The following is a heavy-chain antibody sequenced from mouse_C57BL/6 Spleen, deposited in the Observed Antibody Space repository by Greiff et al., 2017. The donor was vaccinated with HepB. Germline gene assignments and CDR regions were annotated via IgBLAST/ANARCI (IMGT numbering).Heavy chain of an antibody. Sequence: QVQLQQPGPELVKPGASVKLSCKASGYTFTSYWMHWVKQRPGQGLEWIGNINPSNGGTNYNEKFKSKATLTVDKSSSTAYMQLSSLTSEDSAVYYCARSRYYGSSLYYAMDYWGQGTSVTVSS. CDR2: INPSNGGT. J-gene: IGHJ4*01. CDR1: GYTFTSYW. CDR3: ARSRYYGSSLYYAMDY. V-gene: IGHV1-53*01. D-gene: IGHD1-1*01.